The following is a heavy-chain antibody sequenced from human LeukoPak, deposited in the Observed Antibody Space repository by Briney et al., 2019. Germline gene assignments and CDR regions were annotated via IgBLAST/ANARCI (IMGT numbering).Heavy chain of an antibody. Sequence: SETLSLTCTVSGGSISSYYWSWIRQPPGKGLEWIGYIYYSGSTNYNPSLKSRITISVDTSKNQFSLKLSSVTAADMAVYYCARLSVRGVMGEDYWGQGTLVTVSS. J-gene: IGHJ4*02. D-gene: IGHD3-10*01. CDR1: GGSISSYY. V-gene: IGHV4-59*08. CDR2: IYYSGST. CDR3: ARLSVRGVMGEDY.